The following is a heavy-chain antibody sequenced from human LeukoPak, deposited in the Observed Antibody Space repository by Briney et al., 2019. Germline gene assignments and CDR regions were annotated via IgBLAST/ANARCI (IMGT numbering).Heavy chain of an antibody. J-gene: IGHJ4*02. CDR3: AREDHNWNDVGGDY. D-gene: IGHD1-20*01. Sequence: PGGSLRLSCAASGFTFSSYEMNWVRQAPGKGLEWVSYISSSGSTIYYADSVKGRFTISRDNAKNSLYLQMNSLRAEDTAVYYCAREDHNWNDVGGDYWGQGTLVTVSS. CDR2: ISSSGSTI. CDR1: GFTFSSYE. V-gene: IGHV3-48*03.